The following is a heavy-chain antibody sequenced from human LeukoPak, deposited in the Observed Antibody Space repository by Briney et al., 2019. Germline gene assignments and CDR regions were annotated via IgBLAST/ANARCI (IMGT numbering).Heavy chain of an antibody. CDR1: GFTFSSYA. CDR2: ISGSGGST. D-gene: IGHD1-14*01. CDR3: AKDRNRVGYFDY. V-gene: IGHV3-23*01. J-gene: IGHJ4*02. Sequence: VGSLRLSCAASGFTFSSYAMSWVRQAPGKGLEWVSAISGSGGSTYYADSVKGRFTISRDNSKNTLYLQMNSLRAEDTAVYYCAKDRNRVGYFDYWGQGTLVTVSS.